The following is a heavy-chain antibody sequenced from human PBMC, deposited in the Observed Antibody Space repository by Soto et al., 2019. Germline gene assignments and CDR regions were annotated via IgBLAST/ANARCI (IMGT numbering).Heavy chain of an antibody. CDR1: GFTFSTYG. CDR2: IWYDGSNK. J-gene: IGHJ4*02. Sequence: QVQLVESGGGVVQPGRSLRLSCAASGFTFSTYGMHWVRQDPGKGLEWVAVIWYDGSNKYYADSVKGRFTISRDNSKNNTLYLQMNGLRAEDTAVYFCARDDTSGYLDYWGQGTLVTVSS. V-gene: IGHV3-33*01. D-gene: IGHD3-22*01. CDR3: ARDDTSGYLDY.